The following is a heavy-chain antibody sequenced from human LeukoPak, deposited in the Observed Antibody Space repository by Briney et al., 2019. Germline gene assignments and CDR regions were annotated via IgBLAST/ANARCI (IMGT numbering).Heavy chain of an antibody. CDR3: ARGHSSGYYRLDY. CDR1: GGSISSYY. CDR2: IYYSGST. V-gene: IGHV4-59*01. D-gene: IGHD3-22*01. J-gene: IGHJ4*02. Sequence: SETLSLTCTVSGGSISSYYWSWIRQPPGKGLEWIGYIYYSGSTNYNPSLKSRVTIPVDTSKNQFSLKLSSVTAADTAVYYCARGHSSGYYRLDYWGQGTLVTVSS.